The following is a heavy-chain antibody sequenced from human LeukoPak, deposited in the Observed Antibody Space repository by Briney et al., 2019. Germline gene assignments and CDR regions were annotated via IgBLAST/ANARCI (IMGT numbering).Heavy chain of an antibody. CDR3: ARELRYGKRVDY. D-gene: IGHD4-17*01. CDR1: GGSFSGYY. V-gene: IGHV4-34*01. J-gene: IGHJ4*02. CDR2: INHSGST. Sequence: PSETLSLTCAVYGGSFSGYYWSWIRQPPGKGLEWIGEINHSGSTNYNPSLKSRVTISVDTSKNQFSLKLSSVTAADTAVYYCARELRYGKRVDYWGQGTLVTVSS.